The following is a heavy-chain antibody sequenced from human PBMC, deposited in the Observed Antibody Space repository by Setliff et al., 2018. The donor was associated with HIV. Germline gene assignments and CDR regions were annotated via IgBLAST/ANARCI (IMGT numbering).Heavy chain of an antibody. CDR2: INPNSGDT. D-gene: IGHD2-15*01. Sequence: ASVEGLCKTSGYTFTSYHLHWLRQAPGQGLEWMGWINPNSGDTRYAQRFQGRVTMTRDTSTNTAYMELNSLTSDDTAVYYCARDLVVVAPYYCFDPWGQGTLVTVSS. J-gene: IGHJ5*02. CDR1: GYTFTSYH. V-gene: IGHV1-2*02. CDR3: ARDLVVVAPYYCFDP.